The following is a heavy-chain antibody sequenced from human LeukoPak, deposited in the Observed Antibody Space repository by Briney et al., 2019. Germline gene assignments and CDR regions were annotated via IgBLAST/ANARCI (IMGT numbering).Heavy chain of an antibody. V-gene: IGHV4-4*02. J-gene: IGHJ4*02. Sequence: SETLSLTCAVSGGSISSSNWWSWIRQPPGKGVEWIGEIYHCGSTNYNPSLKSRVTISVDKSKNQFSLKLSSVTAADTAVYYCASLYMITFGGVDYWGQGTLVTVSS. CDR3: ASLYMITFGGVDY. D-gene: IGHD3-16*01. CDR1: GGSISSSNW. CDR2: IYHCGST.